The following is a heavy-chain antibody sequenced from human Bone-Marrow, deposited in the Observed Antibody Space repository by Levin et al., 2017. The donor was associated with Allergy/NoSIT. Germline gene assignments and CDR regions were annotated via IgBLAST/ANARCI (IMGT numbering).Heavy chain of an antibody. CDR3: ARGDYDSSGYYRDYGMDV. D-gene: IGHD3-22*01. CDR1: GGTFSSYA. Sequence: SVKVSCKASGGTFSSYAISWVRQAPGQGLEWMGGIIPIFGTANYAQKFQGRVTITADESTSTAYMELSSLRSEDTAVYYCARGDYDSSGYYRDYGMDVWGQGTTVTVSS. J-gene: IGHJ6*02. V-gene: IGHV1-69*13. CDR2: IIPIFGTA.